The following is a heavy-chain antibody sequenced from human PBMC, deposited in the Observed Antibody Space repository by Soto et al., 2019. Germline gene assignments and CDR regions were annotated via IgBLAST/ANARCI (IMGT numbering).Heavy chain of an antibody. J-gene: IGHJ5*02. CDR1: GYTFTSYG. V-gene: IGHV1-18*04. D-gene: IGHD5-18*01. CDR2: ISAYNGNT. Sequence: GASVKVSCKASGYTFTSYGISWVRQAPGQGLEWMGWISAYNGNTNYAQKLQGRVTMTTDTSTSTAYMELRSLRSDDTAVYYCARLEQLWSLNKWFDPWGQGTLVTVSS. CDR3: ARLEQLWSLNKWFDP.